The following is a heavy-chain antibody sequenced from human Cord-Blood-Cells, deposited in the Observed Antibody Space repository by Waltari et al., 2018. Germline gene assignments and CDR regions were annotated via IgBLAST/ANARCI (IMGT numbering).Heavy chain of an antibody. CDR2: INPNSGGT. D-gene: IGHD3-22*01. V-gene: IGHV1-2*02. CDR1: GYTFTGYY. J-gene: IGHJ4*02. CDR3: ARDEGANYDSSGYFDY. Sequence: QVQLVQSGAEVKKPGASVKVSCKASGYTFTGYYMHWVRQAPGQGLEWMGWINPNSGGTNYAQKLQGRVTMTRDTSISTAYMELSRLRSDDTAVYYCARDEGANYDSSGYFDYWGQGTLVTVS.